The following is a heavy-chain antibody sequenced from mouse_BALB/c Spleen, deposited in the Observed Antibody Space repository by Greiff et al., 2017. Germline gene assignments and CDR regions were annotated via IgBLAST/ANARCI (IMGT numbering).Heavy chain of an antibody. D-gene: IGHD2-3*01. V-gene: IGHV5-17*02. CDR3: ARWLLRYAMDY. Sequence: DVKLVESGGGLVQPGGSRKLSCAASGFTFSSFGMHWVRQAPEKGLEWVAYISSGSSTIYYADTVKGRFTISRDNPKNTLFLQMTSLRSEDTAMYYCARWLLRYAMDYWGQGTSVTVSS. CDR2: ISSGSSTI. J-gene: IGHJ4*01. CDR1: GFTFSSFG.